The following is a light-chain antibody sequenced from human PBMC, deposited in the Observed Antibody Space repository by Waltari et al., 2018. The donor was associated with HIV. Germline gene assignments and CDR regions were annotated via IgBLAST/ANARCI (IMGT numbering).Light chain of an antibody. Sequence: QSALSHPASVSGPPGQSITIPCTGTSSDVGTNNLVSWYQHHPGKAPKLMIYEVSKRPSGVSNRFSGSKSGNTASLTISGLQAEDEADYYCCSYAGSSYVFGTGTKVTVL. CDR1: SSDVGTNNL. J-gene: IGLJ1*01. CDR2: EVS. CDR3: CSYAGSSYV. V-gene: IGLV2-23*02.